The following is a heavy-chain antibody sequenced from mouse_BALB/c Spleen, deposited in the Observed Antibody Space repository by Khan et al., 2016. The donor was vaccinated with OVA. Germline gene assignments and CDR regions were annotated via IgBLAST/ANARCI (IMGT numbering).Heavy chain of an antibody. CDR3: ARLEDI. D-gene: IGHD1-3*01. CDR2: IWSGGST. Sequence: QVQLKESGPGLVAPSQSLSITCTVSGFSLTSYGVHWVRQPPGKGLEWLGVIWSGGSTNYNSALMSRLSISTDNSKSQVFLNMNSMQTDDTAMYFCARLEDIWGQGTTLTVSS. J-gene: IGHJ2*01. CDR1: GFSLTSYG. V-gene: IGHV2-9*02.